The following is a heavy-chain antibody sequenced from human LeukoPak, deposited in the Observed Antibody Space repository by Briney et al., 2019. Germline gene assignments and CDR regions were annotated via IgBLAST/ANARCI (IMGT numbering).Heavy chain of an antibody. CDR3: ARYLDYGGNSRVFQH. CDR2: IYSRGNT. CDR1: GASISSSSSY. Sequence: SDTLSLTCTVSGASISSSSSYWGWIRQPPGKGLEWLGNIYSRGNTYYNPSLKSRVTISIDTSKNQFSLKLSSVTAADTAVYYCARYLDYGGNSRVFQHWGQGTLVTVSS. J-gene: IGHJ1*01. V-gene: IGHV4-39*07. D-gene: IGHD4-23*01.